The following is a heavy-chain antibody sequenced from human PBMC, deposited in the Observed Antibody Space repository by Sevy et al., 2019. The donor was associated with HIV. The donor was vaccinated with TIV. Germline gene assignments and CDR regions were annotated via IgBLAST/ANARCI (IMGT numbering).Heavy chain of an antibody. D-gene: IGHD3-16*01. CDR3: ARQRGGGVDY. V-gene: IGHV3-74*01. Sequence: GGSLRLSCAASGFTFSSYWMHWVRQAPGKGLVWVSRISSDGSSTNYADSVKGRFTISRDNAKNTLYLQMNSLRAEDTAVYYCARQRGGGVDYWGQGTLVTVSS. J-gene: IGHJ4*02. CDR1: GFTFSSYW. CDR2: ISSDGSST.